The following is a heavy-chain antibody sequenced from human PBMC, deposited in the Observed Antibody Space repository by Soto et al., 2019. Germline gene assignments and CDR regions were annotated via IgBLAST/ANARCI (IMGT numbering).Heavy chain of an antibody. CDR3: ASVYYDSSGYFFDY. V-gene: IGHV3-53*04. D-gene: IGHD3-22*01. J-gene: IGHJ4*02. CDR1: GFTVSSNY. Sequence: GGSLRLSCAASGFTVSSNYMSWVRQAPGKGLEWVSVIYSGGSTYYADSVKGRFTISRHNSKNTLYLQMNSLRAEDTAVYYCASVYYDSSGYFFDYWGQGTLVTVSS. CDR2: IYSGGST.